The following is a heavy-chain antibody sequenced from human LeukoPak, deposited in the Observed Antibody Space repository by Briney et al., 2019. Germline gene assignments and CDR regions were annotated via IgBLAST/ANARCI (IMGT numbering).Heavy chain of an antibody. CDR1: GGSISSGDYY. V-gene: IGHV4-30-4*01. Sequence: SETLSLTCTVSGGSISSGDYYWSWIRQPPGKGLEGIVYIYYSGSTYYTQSLESRVTISVDTSKNHFSLKLRSVTAADTAVYYCARGVANSSSYYYFDYWGQGTLVTVSS. CDR3: ARGVANSSSYYYFDY. D-gene: IGHD6-6*01. CDR2: IYYSGST. J-gene: IGHJ4*02.